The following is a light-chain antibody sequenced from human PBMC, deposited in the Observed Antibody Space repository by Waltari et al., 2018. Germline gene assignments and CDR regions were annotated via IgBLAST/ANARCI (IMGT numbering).Light chain of an antibody. CDR3: SSYTSSNSPVV. CDR1: SSDVGGYNY. V-gene: IGLV2-14*03. J-gene: IGLJ2*01. Sequence: QSALTQPASVSGSPGQSITISCTGTSSDVGGYNYVSWYQQHPGKAPKLMIYDVSKRPSGVTHRFSGSKTGNAASLTLSGLQAEDEADYYCSSYTSSNSPVVFGGGTKLTVL. CDR2: DVS.